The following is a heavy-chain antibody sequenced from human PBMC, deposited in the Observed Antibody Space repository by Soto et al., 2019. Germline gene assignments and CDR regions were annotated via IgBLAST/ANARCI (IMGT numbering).Heavy chain of an antibody. CDR1: GGSISSYH. Sequence: SETLSLTCTVSGGSISSYHWSWIRQPPGKGLEWIGYIYYSGSTNYNPSLKSRVTISVDTSKNQFSLKLSSVTAADTAVYYCVRVRGDIVVVPAAMGYFDYWGQGTLVTVSS. D-gene: IGHD2-2*01. J-gene: IGHJ4*02. CDR3: VRVRGDIVVVPAAMGYFDY. CDR2: IYYSGST. V-gene: IGHV4-59*01.